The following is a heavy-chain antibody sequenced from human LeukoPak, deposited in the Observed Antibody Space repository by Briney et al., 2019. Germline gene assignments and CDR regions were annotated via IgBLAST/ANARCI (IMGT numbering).Heavy chain of an antibody. CDR1: GGSFSDYY. J-gene: IGHJ6*04. CDR2: MNHSGDT. D-gene: IGHD3-10*01. Sequence: SETLSLTCAAYGGSFSDYYWTWIRQPPGKGLEWIGEMNHSGDTNYNPSLNSRATISVDMSKNQFSPKLNSVTAADTAVYYCATLTPRSMVRGVMNYYGLDVWGKGTTVTVSS. CDR3: ATLTPRSMVRGVMNYYGLDV. V-gene: IGHV4-34*01.